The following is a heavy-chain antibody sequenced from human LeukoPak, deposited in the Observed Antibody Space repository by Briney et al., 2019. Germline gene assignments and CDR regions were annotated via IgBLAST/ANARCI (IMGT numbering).Heavy chain of an antibody. CDR3: ARDPTAYDYVWGSYRPNAYFDY. J-gene: IGHJ4*02. D-gene: IGHD3-16*02. Sequence: ASVKVSCKASGYTFINYGISWVRQAPGQGLEWMGWISRYTGNTNYALQLQGRVTMTTDTSTSTAYMELRSLRSDDTAVYYCARDPTAYDYVWGSYRPNAYFDYWGQGTLVTVSS. CDR2: ISRYTGNT. V-gene: IGHV1-18*01. CDR1: GYTFINYG.